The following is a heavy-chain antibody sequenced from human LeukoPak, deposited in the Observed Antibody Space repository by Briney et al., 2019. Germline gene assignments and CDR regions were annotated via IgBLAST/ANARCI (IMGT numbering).Heavy chain of an antibody. V-gene: IGHV3-23*01. Sequence: GGSLRLSCAASGFTVSSNFMSWVRQAPGKGLDWVSTISGSGGTTHYADSVKGRFTISRDNSKNTLYLQMNSLRAEDTAVYYCAKNDFGVVTGSYYFDYWGQGTLVTVSS. J-gene: IGHJ4*02. CDR1: GFTVSSNF. D-gene: IGHD3-3*01. CDR2: ISGSGGTT. CDR3: AKNDFGVVTGSYYFDY.